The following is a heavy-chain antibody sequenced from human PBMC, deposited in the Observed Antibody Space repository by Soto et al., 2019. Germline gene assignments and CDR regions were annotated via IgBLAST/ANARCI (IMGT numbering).Heavy chain of an antibody. V-gene: IGHV1-18*04. Sequence: QVQLVQSGGEVKKPGASVKVSCKSSGYRFTNYGISWVRQTPGQGLEWLGWISTHTWNTNSAPRLQGRLTMTTDTSTSTAYMELRSLTSDDTAVYYCARDELDSCIGGDCFDFGSWGQGTLVAVSS. CDR3: ARDELDSCIGGDCFDFGS. J-gene: IGHJ4*02. D-gene: IGHD2-21*02. CDR1: GYRFTNYG. CDR2: ISTHTWNT.